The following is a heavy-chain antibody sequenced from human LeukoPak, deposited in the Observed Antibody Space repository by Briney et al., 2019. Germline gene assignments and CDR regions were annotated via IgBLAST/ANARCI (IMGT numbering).Heavy chain of an antibody. Sequence: QPGGSLRLSCAASGFIFSTYGVNWVRQAPGKGLEWVSAITGGGGSTYYADSVKGRFTISRDNAKNTLYLQMNSLRADDTAVYYCAKDGYSSGWFEIFDYWGQGTLVTVSS. CDR3: AKDGYSSGWFEIFDY. D-gene: IGHD6-19*01. CDR1: GFIFSTYG. J-gene: IGHJ4*02. CDR2: ITGGGGST. V-gene: IGHV3-23*01.